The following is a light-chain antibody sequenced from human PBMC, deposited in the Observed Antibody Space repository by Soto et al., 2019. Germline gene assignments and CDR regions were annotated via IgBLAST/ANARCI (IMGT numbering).Light chain of an antibody. CDR1: QTISSW. V-gene: IGKV1-5*01. Sequence: DIQMTQSPSTLSASVGDRVTITCRASQTISSWLAWYQQKPGKAPKLLIYDVSTLGSGVPSRFSGSGSETDFTLTISSLQADDFATYYCQQYNTFWTFGQGTKVEIK. J-gene: IGKJ1*01. CDR2: DVS. CDR3: QQYNTFWT.